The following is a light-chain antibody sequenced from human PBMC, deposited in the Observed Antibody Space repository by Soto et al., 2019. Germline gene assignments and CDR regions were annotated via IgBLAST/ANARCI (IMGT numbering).Light chain of an antibody. V-gene: IGKV3-15*01. Sequence: EIVMTQSPATLSVSPGERATLSCRASQSVSSNLAWYQQKPGQAPRLLIYGASTRATGIPAMFSGSGSGTEFTLTISSLQSEDFAAYYCQQYNNWPPPYTFGQGTKVDIK. J-gene: IGKJ2*01. CDR3: QQYNNWPPPYT. CDR1: QSVSSN. CDR2: GAS.